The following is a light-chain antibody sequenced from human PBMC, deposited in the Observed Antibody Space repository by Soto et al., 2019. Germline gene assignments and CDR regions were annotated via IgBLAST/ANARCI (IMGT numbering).Light chain of an antibody. CDR3: QQGSHGT. V-gene: IGKV3D-20*02. Sequence: EIVLTQSPGTLTLSPGERATLSCRARQSVSSSYLAWYQQIPGQAPRLLIYGASSRAAGIPDRFSGSGSGTDFTITISRLEPEDFAVYYCQQGSHGTFFQGTKVDIK. J-gene: IGKJ1*01. CDR1: QSVSSSY. CDR2: GAS.